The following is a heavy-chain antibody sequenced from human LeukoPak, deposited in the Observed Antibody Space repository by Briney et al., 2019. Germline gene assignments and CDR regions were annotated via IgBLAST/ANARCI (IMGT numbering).Heavy chain of an antibody. CDR2: INHSGST. CDR3: ARGRDFWSGYYTGYYYYYMDV. Sequence: KPSETLSLTCAVYGGSFSGYYWSWIRQPPGRGLEWIGEINHSGSTNYNPSLKSRVTISVDTSKNQFSLKLSSVTAADTAVYYCARGRDFWSGYYTGYYYYYMDVWGKGTTVTVSS. J-gene: IGHJ6*03. V-gene: IGHV4-34*01. D-gene: IGHD3-3*01. CDR1: GGSFSGYY.